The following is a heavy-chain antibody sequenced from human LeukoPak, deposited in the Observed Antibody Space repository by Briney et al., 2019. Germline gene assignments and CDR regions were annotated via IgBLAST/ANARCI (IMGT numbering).Heavy chain of an antibody. Sequence: PSETLSLTCAVYGGSFSGYYWSWIRQPPGKGLEWIGEINHSGSTNYNPSLKSRVTISVDTSKNQFSLKLSSVTAADTAVYYRARNLGYTFDYWGQGTLVTVSS. CDR2: INHSGST. D-gene: IGHD6-13*01. CDR3: ARNLGYTFDY. V-gene: IGHV4-34*01. J-gene: IGHJ4*02. CDR1: GGSFSGYY.